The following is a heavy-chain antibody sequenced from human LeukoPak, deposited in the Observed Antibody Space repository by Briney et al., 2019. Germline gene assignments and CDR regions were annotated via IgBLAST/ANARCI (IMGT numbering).Heavy chain of an antibody. D-gene: IGHD2-2*01. CDR2: INPHSGGT. Sequence: VASVTVSCKASAYTFIAYYMHWVRQAPGQGLEWMGWINPHSGGTNYAQKFQGRVTMTRDTSISTAYMELSRLRSDDTAMYYCARDSLEWGYCSSSSCYVGFDPWGQGTLVTVSS. V-gene: IGHV1-2*02. CDR1: AYTFIAYY. J-gene: IGHJ5*02. CDR3: ARDSLEWGYCSSSSCYVGFDP.